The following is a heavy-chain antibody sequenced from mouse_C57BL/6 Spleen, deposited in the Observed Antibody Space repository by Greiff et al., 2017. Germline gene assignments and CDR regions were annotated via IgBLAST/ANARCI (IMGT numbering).Heavy chain of an antibody. V-gene: IGHV2-2*01. CDR3: ARIRSNYYFDY. J-gene: IGHJ2*01. Sequence: VQLQQSGPGLVQPSQSLSITCPVSGFSLTSYGVHWVRQSPGKGLEWLGVIWSGGSTDYHAAFISRLSISKDNSKSQVFFKMNSLQADDTAIYYCARIRSNYYFDYWGQGTTLTVSS. CDR2: IWSGGST. D-gene: IGHD2-5*01. CDR1: GFSLTSYG.